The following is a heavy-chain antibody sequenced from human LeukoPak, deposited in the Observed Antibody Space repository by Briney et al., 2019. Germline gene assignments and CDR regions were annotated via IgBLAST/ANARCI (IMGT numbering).Heavy chain of an antibody. D-gene: IGHD3-3*01. J-gene: IGHJ4*02. Sequence: SETLSLTCIVSGGSISTSAYYWGWIRQPPGEGLQWIGSIYYSGNTYYNSSLKSRVTISVDTSTSQFSLRLSSVTAADTAVYYCARDSECWGQGTLVTVSS. CDR1: GGSISTSAYY. CDR3: ARDSEC. CDR2: IYYSGNT. V-gene: IGHV4-39*02.